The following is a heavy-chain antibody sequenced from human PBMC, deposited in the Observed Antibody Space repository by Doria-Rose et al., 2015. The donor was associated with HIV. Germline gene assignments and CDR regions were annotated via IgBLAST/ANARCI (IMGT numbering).Heavy chain of an antibody. Sequence: SGPALVKPTETLTLTCTVSGVSLSSPGMGVSWIRQPPGKALEWLANIFSDDERSYKPSLKSRLTISRGTSKSQVVLTMTDMDPVDTATYYCARIKSSRWYHKYYFDFWGQGTLVIVSA. CDR2: IFSDDER. CDR1: GVSLSSPGMG. J-gene: IGHJ4*02. CDR3: ARIKSSRWYHKYYFDF. D-gene: IGHD6-13*01. V-gene: IGHV2-26*01.